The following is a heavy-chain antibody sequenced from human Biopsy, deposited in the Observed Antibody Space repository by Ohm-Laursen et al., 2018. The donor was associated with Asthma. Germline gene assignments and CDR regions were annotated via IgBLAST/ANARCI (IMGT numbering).Heavy chain of an antibody. Sequence: TLSLTCIVSYGSITSGGYYRTWIRQHPGKGLEWIGFIYYSGSTYYNPSLKSRVSISIDTSKNQFSLKLSSVTAADTAVYYCARAQDYYDSRGYYRSFDYWGQGTLVTVSS. D-gene: IGHD3-22*01. J-gene: IGHJ4*02. CDR2: IYYSGST. V-gene: IGHV4-31*03. CDR3: ARAQDYYDSRGYYRSFDY. CDR1: YGSITSGGYY.